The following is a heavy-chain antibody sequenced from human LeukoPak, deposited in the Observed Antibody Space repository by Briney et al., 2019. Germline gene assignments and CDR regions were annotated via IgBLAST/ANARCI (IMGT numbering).Heavy chain of an antibody. CDR2: ITGGSSSI. J-gene: IGHJ4*02. V-gene: IGHV3-23*01. CDR1: GFTFRSYT. Sequence: HPGGSLRLSCAASGFTFRSYTMNWVRQAPGKGLEWVSSITGGSSSIYYADSVKGWFTISRDNSKNTLYLQMNSLRAEDTAVYYCAKDPQRYFDWLFPPYWGQGTLVTVSS. D-gene: IGHD3-9*01. CDR3: AKDPQRYFDWLFPPY.